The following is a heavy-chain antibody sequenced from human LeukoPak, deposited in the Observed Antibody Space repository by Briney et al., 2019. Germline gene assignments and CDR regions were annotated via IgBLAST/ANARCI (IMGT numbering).Heavy chain of an antibody. CDR2: IYYSGST. V-gene: IGHV4-59*01. D-gene: IGHD2-15*01. Sequence: SETLSLTRTVSGGSISSYYWSWIRQPPGKGLEWIGYIYYSGSTNYNPSLKSRVTISVDTSKNQFSLKLSSVTAADTAVYYCAREHLGYCSGGSCLNAFDIWGQGTVVTVSS. CDR3: AREHLGYCSGGSCLNAFDI. J-gene: IGHJ3*02. CDR1: GGSISSYY.